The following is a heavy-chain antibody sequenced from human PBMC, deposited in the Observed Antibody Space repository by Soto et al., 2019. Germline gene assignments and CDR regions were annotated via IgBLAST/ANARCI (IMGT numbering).Heavy chain of an antibody. CDR3: AAGGIAAAGPTRHYYYYGMDV. Sequence: LRQAPGQGLEWMGWINPNSGGTNYAQKFQGWVTMTRDTSISAAYMELSRLRSDDTAVYYCAAGGIAAAGPTRHYYYYGMDVWGQGTTVTVSS. V-gene: IGHV1-2*04. J-gene: IGHJ6*02. D-gene: IGHD6-13*01. CDR2: INPNSGGT.